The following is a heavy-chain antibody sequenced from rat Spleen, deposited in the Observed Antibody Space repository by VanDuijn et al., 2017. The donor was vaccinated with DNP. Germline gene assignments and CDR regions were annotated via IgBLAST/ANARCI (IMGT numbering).Heavy chain of an antibody. CDR3: ATQGITRSYAMDA. D-gene: IGHD1-4*01. J-gene: IGHJ4*01. Sequence: EVQLVETGGGLVQPGRSLKLSCVASGFTFSSYWMYWIRQAPGKGLEWVASINTDGGGTYYPDSVKGRFTISRDNAKSTLYLQMDSLRSEDTATYYCATQGITRSYAMDAWGQGTSVTVSS. CDR2: INTDGGGT. V-gene: IGHV5-58*01. CDR1: GFTFSSYW.